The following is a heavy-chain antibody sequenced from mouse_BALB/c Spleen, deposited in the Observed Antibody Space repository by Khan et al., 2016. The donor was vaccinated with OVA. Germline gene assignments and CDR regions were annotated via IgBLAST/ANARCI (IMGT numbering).Heavy chain of an antibody. CDR1: GFSLTSYG. CDR3: ARDTTVESYWYFDV. D-gene: IGHD1-1*01. CDR2: IWAGGST. J-gene: IGHJ1*01. V-gene: IGHV2-9*02. Sequence: QVQLKQSGPGLVAPSQSLSITCTVSGFSLTSYGVHWARQPPGKGLEWLGVIWAGGSTNYNSALLSRLSISKDNSKSQVFLKMNSLQTDDTAMYYCARDTTVESYWYFDVWGAGTTVTVSS.